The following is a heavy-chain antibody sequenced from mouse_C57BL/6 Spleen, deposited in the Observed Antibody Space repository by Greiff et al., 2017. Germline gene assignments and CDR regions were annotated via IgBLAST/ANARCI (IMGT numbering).Heavy chain of an antibody. V-gene: IGHV1-4*01. D-gene: IGHD4-1*01. Sequence: QVQLQQSGAELARPGASVKMSCKASGYTFTSYTMHWVKQRPGQGLEWIGYINPSSGYTKYNQKFKDKATLTADKSSSTAYMQLSSLTSEDSAVYYGARRWDEGHWYFDVWGTGTTVTVSS. CDR2: INPSSGYT. CDR1: GYTFTSYT. CDR3: ARRWDEGHWYFDV. J-gene: IGHJ1*03.